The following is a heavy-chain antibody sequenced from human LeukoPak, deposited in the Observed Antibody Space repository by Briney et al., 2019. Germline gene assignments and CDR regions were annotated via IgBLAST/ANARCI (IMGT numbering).Heavy chain of an antibody. CDR1: GFIFSTYT. Sequence: PGGSLRLSCAASGFIFSTYTMNWVRQAPGKGLEWLSYIGRSTSPIYYADSVKGRFTISRDNAKNSLYLQMNNVRDEDTAIYYCARDYAYAFDIWGQGTMVTVSS. D-gene: IGHD2-2*01. CDR2: IGRSTSPI. V-gene: IGHV3-48*02. J-gene: IGHJ3*02. CDR3: ARDYAYAFDI.